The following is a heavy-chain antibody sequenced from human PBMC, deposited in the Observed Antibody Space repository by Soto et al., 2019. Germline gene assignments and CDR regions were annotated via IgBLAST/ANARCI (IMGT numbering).Heavy chain of an antibody. J-gene: IGHJ2*01. CDR2: IYYTGST. Sequence: QVQLQESGPGLVKPSETLSLTCTVSGVSITTGGYYWSLIRQHPGKGLEWIGYIYYTGSTYYNPSFTSRVAMSLDTSKNQLSLKRRSVTAADTDVYYCASGPRPTGDPGYWLFDPWGRGTLVTVSS. CDR3: ASGPRPTGDPGYWLFDP. CDR1: GVSITTGGYY. V-gene: IGHV4-31*03. D-gene: IGHD1-1*01.